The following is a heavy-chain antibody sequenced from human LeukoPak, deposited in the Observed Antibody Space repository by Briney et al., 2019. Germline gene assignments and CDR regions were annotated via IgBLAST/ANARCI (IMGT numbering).Heavy chain of an antibody. J-gene: IGHJ4*02. Sequence: SETLSLTCIVSGGSISSNYWSWIRQPPGKGLEWSGYISYSVTTNYSPSLKSRVTISLDTSKNQFSLKVSSVTAADTAVYYCARDVAVAGQFDYWGQGTLVTVSS. D-gene: IGHD6-19*01. V-gene: IGHV4-59*01. CDR1: GGSISSNY. CDR3: ARDVAVAGQFDY. CDR2: ISYSVTT.